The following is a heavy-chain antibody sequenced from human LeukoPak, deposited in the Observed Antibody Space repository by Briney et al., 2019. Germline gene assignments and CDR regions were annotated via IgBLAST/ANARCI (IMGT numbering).Heavy chain of an antibody. D-gene: IGHD1-26*01. CDR2: IWYDGSNK. CDR3: AKSQRWELLRLGY. CDR1: GFTFSNYG. J-gene: IGHJ4*02. Sequence: PGRSLRLSCAASGFTFSNYGMHWVRQAPGKGLEWVAVIWYDGSNKYYADSVKGRFTISRDNSKNTLYLQMNSLRAEDTAVYYCAKSQRWELLRLGYWGQGTLVTVSS. V-gene: IGHV3-30*18.